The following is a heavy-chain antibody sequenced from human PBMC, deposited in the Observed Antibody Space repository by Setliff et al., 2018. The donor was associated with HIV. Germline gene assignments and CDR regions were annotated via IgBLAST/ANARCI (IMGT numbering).Heavy chain of an antibody. CDR1: GYSISSGYY. V-gene: IGHV4-38-2*01. D-gene: IGHD6-13*01. CDR3: VGSTIAAAVYYYYYYMDV. Sequence: PSETLSLTCAVSGYSISSGYYWGWIRQPPGKGLEWIGSIYYSGSTYANPSLKSRVTISVDTSKNQFSLNLSSVTAADTAVYYCVGSTIAAAVYYYYYYMDVWGKGTTVTVS. J-gene: IGHJ6*03. CDR2: IYYSGST.